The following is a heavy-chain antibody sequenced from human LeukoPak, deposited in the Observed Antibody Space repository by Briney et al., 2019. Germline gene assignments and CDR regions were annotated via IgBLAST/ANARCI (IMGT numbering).Heavy chain of an antibody. V-gene: IGHV3-23*01. CDR2: VSGGGGST. J-gene: IGHJ3*02. Sequence: GGSLRLSCAASVYTFSGYAMNWVRQAPGRGLEWVSSVSGGGGSTYYADAVKGRFTIARDNSKNTLYVQMNSLRAEDTAVYYCVKDGGHFRDDAFDMWGKGVMVTVFS. CDR1: VYTFSGYA. D-gene: IGHD3-16*01. CDR3: VKDGGHFRDDAFDM.